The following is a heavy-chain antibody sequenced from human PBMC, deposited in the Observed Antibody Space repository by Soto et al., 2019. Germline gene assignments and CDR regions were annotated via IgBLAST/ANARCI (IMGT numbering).Heavy chain of an antibody. J-gene: IGHJ3*02. CDR2: ISVYNGNT. CDR1: GYTFTNYG. D-gene: IGHD6-19*01. Sequence: QVHLVQSGAEVKRSGASVKVACNTSGYTFTNYGINWVRQAPGQGLEWMGWISVYNGNTNYAQKFQDRVTMTTDASTTTADMELNNLTSDDTAVYYCARVQGEWRVKEGFAIGGQGTMVLVSS. CDR3: ARVQGEWRVKEGFAI. V-gene: IGHV1-18*01.